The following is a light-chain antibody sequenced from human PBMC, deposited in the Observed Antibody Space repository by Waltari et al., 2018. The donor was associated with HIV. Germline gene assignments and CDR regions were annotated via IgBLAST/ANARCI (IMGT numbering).Light chain of an antibody. V-gene: IGLV2-23*02. J-gene: IGLJ3*02. CDR2: EVT. Sequence: QSALPQPASVSGSPGQSITISCSGTSTDVGGYNYVSWYQHHPGKAPKLMIYEVTKRPSGVSNRFSASKSGNTASLTISGLQAEDEADYYCCSYAGSGRGVFGGGTKLTVL. CDR3: CSYAGSGRGV. CDR1: STDVGGYNY.